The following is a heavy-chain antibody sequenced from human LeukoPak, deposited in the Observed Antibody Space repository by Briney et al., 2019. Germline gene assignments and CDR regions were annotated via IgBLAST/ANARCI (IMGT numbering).Heavy chain of an antibody. V-gene: IGHV3-33*08. J-gene: IGHJ4*02. Sequence: GGSLRLSCAASGFTFSNAWMSWVRQAPGKGLEWVAVIWYDGSNKYYADSVKGRFTISRDNSKNTLYLQMNSLRAEDTAVYYCARQAAAVLNFDYWGQGTLVTVSS. CDR3: ARQAAAVLNFDY. CDR1: GFTFSNAW. CDR2: IWYDGSNK. D-gene: IGHD6-13*01.